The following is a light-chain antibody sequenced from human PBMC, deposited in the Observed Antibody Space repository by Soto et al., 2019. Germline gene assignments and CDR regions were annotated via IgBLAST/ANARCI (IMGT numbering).Light chain of an antibody. V-gene: IGKV1-8*01. CDR3: QQSYSTLWT. CDR1: QGISSY. J-gene: IGKJ1*01. CDR2: AAS. Sequence: ALRITQSPSSLSASTGDRVTITCRASQGISSYLAWYQQKPGKAPKLLIYAASTLQSGVPSRFSGSGSGTDVTLTISCLQSEDGATYYGQQSYSTLWTFGQGTKVDIK.